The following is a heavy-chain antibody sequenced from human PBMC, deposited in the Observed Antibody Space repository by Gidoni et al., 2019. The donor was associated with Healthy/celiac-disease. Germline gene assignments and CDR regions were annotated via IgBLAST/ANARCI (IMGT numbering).Heavy chain of an antibody. Sequence: LQESGPGLVKPSETLSLTCTVSGGSISSYYWSWIRQPPGKGLEWIGYIYYSGSTNYNPSLKSRVTISVDTSKNQFSLKLSSVTAADTAVYYCARGGWDSSSWYGDPSVSYYYYMDVWGKGTTVTVSS. V-gene: IGHV4-59*01. CDR1: GGSISSYY. CDR2: IYYSGST. CDR3: ARGGWDSSSWYGDPSVSYYYYMDV. D-gene: IGHD6-13*01. J-gene: IGHJ6*03.